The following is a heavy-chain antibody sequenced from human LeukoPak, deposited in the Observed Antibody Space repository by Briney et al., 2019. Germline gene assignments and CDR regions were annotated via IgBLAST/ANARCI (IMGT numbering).Heavy chain of an antibody. CDR3: AKEKHGQYYYGMDV. CDR1: GFTFSSYW. Sequence: GGSLRLSCAASGFTFSSYWMSWVRQAPGKGLEWVANIKQDGSEKYYADSVKGRFTISRDNSKNTLYLQMNSLRAEDTAVYYCAKEKHGQYYYGMDVWGQGTTVTVSS. J-gene: IGHJ6*02. D-gene: IGHD2-21*01. V-gene: IGHV3-7*01. CDR2: IKQDGSEK.